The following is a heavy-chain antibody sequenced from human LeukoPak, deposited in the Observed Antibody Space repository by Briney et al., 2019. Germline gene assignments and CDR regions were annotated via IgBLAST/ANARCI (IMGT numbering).Heavy chain of an antibody. V-gene: IGHV3-48*02. CDR1: GFIFSRYS. J-gene: IGHJ4*02. CDR3: AREAVAGNYFDN. CDR2: IGSSSSTI. Sequence: GGSLRLSCAASGFIFSRYSMNWARQAPGKGLEWVSYIGSSSSTIHYADSVKGRFTISRDNAKSSLYLQMNSLRDEDMAVYYCAREAVAGNYFDNWGQGTLVTVSS. D-gene: IGHD6-19*01.